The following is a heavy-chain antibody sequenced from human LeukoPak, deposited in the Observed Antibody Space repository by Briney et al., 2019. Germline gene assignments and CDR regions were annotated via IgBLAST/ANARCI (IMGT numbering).Heavy chain of an antibody. Sequence: SETLSLTCTVSGGSISSSSYYWSWMRQPPGKGLEWIGYISYSGSINYNPSLKSRVTISVDTSKNQFSLKLSSVTAADTAVYYCARHSQRSGDLGSARNFDYWGQGTLVTVSS. D-gene: IGHD7-27*01. CDR1: GGSISSSSYY. V-gene: IGHV4-61*05. J-gene: IGHJ4*02. CDR3: ARHSQRSGDLGSARNFDY. CDR2: ISYSGSI.